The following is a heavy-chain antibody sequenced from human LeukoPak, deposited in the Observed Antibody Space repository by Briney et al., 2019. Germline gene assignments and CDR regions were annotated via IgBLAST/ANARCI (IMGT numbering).Heavy chain of an antibody. CDR2: IWYDASNK. CDR1: GFSFGGYG. CDR3: TRDILTGYHKYFDY. D-gene: IGHD3-9*01. Sequence: GGSLRLSCAASGFSFGGYGMQWVRQAPGKGLVWVAHIWYDASNKQYADSVKGRFTTSRDNSKNMLYLEMNNLRVEDTAVYYCTRDILTGYHKYFDYWGQGTLVTVSS. J-gene: IGHJ4*02. V-gene: IGHV3-33*01.